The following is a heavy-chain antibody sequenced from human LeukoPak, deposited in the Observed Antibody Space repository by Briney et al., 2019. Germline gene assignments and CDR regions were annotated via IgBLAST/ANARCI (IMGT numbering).Heavy chain of an antibody. V-gene: IGHV3-48*01. CDR1: GFTFSSYG. D-gene: IGHD6-13*01. CDR3: ARGIAAAGTGVGLYYYYYMDV. J-gene: IGHJ6*03. Sequence: GGSLRLSCAASGFTFSSYGMHWVRQAPGKGLEWVSYISSSSSTIYYADSVKGRFTISRDNAKNSLYLQMNSLRAEDTAVYYCARGIAAAGTGVGLYYYYYMDVWGKGTTVTVSS. CDR2: ISSSSSTI.